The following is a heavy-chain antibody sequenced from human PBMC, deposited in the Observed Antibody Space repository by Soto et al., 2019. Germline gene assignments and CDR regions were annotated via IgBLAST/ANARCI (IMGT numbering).Heavy chain of an antibody. J-gene: IGHJ4*02. V-gene: IGHV3-7*05. CDR2: IKEGGNDK. Sequence: QLVESGGGLVQPGGSLRLSCEASGFAFSDYPMSWVRQAPGKGLEWVASIKEGGNDKYYVDSVKGRFTISRDNAKNVLFLQMNSLRAEDTAVYYCATHRGWRFGYWGQGALVTVSS. D-gene: IGHD6-19*01. CDR3: ATHRGWRFGY. CDR1: GFAFSDYP.